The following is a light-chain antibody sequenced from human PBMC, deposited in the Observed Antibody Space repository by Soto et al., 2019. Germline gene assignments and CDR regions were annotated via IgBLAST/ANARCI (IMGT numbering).Light chain of an antibody. CDR2: DVD. Sequence: QSALTQPASVSGSPGQSIAISCTGTNNDVGAYHFVSWFQQHPGKAPKLIIYDVDNRPSGVSDRFSASKSGNTASLTISGLQAEDEADYYCSSYVTDDTYVFGTGTKLTVL. V-gene: IGLV2-14*03. J-gene: IGLJ1*01. CDR3: SSYVTDDTYV. CDR1: NNDVGAYHF.